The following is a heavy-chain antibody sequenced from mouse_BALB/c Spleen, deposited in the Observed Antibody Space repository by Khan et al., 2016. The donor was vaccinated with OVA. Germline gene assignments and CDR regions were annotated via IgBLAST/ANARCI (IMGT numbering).Heavy chain of an antibody. J-gene: IGHJ3*01. CDR2: IDPSDSKT. CDR3: ARGGYGTSFAF. CDR1: GYTLTSYW. Sequence: QVQLKQSGAELVRPGASVKLSCKASGYTLTSYWMNWVKQSPGQVLEWIGMIDPSDSKTHYNQMFKDKATLTVDKSSSTTYMQLSSLTSEDSAVYCCARGGYGTSFAFWGQGTLVTVSA. D-gene: IGHD2-10*02. V-gene: IGHV1-61*01.